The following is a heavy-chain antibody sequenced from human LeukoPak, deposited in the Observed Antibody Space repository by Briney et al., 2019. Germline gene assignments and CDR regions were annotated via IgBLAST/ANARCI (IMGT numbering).Heavy chain of an antibody. D-gene: IGHD1-14*01. CDR1: GYSFTSYW. CDR3: ARLRRYQAAAFDY. Sequence: GESLQISCKGSGYSFTSYWIGWVRQMPGKGLEWMGIIYPGDSDTRYSPSFQGQVTISADKSISTAYLRWSSLKASDTAMYYCARLRRYQAAAFDYWGQGTLVTVSS. J-gene: IGHJ4*02. CDR2: IYPGDSDT. V-gene: IGHV5-51*01.